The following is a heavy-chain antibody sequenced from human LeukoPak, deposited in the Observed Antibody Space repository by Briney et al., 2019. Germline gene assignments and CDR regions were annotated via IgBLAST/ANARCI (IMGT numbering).Heavy chain of an antibody. Sequence: ASVKVSCKASGYTFTGYYMHWVRQAPGQGLEWMGWINPNSGGTNYAQKFQGWVTMTRDTSISTAYMELSRLRSDDTAVYYCARGSPMVRGPFDAFDIWGQGTMVTVSS. D-gene: IGHD3-10*01. CDR2: INPNSGGT. CDR3: ARGSPMVRGPFDAFDI. J-gene: IGHJ3*02. CDR1: GYTFTGYY. V-gene: IGHV1-2*04.